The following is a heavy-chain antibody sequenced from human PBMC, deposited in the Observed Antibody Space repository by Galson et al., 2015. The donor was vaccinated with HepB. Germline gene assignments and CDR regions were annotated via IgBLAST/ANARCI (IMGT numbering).Heavy chain of an antibody. D-gene: IGHD2-15*01. CDR2: VSYEGTNK. V-gene: IGHV3-30*04. Sequence: SLRLSCAASDFIFSSYTMHWVRQAPGKGLEWVALVSYEGTNKYYVDSVKGRLTISRDNSRNTLYLQMNSLRYEDTAVYYCATVGYSGGTWNSDYYGMDVWGQGTTVTVSS. CDR3: ATVGYSGGTWNSDYYGMDV. J-gene: IGHJ6*02. CDR1: DFIFSSYT.